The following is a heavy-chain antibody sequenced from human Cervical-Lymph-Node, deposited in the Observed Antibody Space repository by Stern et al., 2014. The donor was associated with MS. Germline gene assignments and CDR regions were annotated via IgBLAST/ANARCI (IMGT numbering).Heavy chain of an antibody. CDR3: ARGGATRYNMDV. D-gene: IGHD1-26*01. V-gene: IGHV1-2*02. Sequence: VQLVESGAAVEKPGASLKVSCKASGYTFSDYYIHWGRQAPGQGLEWMGWINPKSGGTNYVQKFQGRVTMTSDTSIDTADMELNSLTSDDTAMFYCARGGATRYNMDVWGQGTTVIVSS. J-gene: IGHJ6*02. CDR2: INPKSGGT. CDR1: GYTFSDYY.